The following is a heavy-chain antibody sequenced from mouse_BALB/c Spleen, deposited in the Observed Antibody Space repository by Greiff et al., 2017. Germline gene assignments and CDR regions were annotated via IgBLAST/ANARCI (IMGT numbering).Heavy chain of an antibody. CDR3: ARLGTGTGFAY. V-gene: IGHV3-2*02. D-gene: IGHD4-1*01. Sequence: EVKLQESGPGLVKPSQSLSLTCTVTGYSITSDYAWNWIRQFPGNKLEWMGYISYSGSTSYNPSLKSRISITRDTSKNQFFLQLNSVTTEDTATYYCARLGTGTGFAYWGQGTLVTVSA. J-gene: IGHJ3*01. CDR1: GYSITSDYA. CDR2: ISYSGST.